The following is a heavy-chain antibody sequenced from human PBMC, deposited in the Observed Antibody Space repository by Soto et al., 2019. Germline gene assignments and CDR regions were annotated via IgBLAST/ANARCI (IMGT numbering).Heavy chain of an antibody. CDR1: GYTFTSYG. Sequence: ASVKVSCKASGYTFTSYGISWVRQAPGQGLEWMGWISAYNGNTNYAQKLQGRVTMTTDTSTSTAYMELRSLRSDDTAVYYCARDHCSSTRCSPLHNWLDPSGHGPLVTVPS. CDR3: ARDHCSSTRCSPLHNWLDP. CDR2: ISAYNGNT. V-gene: IGHV1-18*01. D-gene: IGHD2-2*01. J-gene: IGHJ5*02.